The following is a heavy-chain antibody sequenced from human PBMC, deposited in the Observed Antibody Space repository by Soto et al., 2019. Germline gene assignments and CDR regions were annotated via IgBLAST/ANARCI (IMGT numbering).Heavy chain of an antibody. Sequence: GGSLRLSCAISGFSVSSNYLSWVRQAPGKGLEWVSVHYSGGSTYYADSVQGRFTISRDNSKNTLYLQMNSLRAEDTAVYYCASGSSPIAAAGIGYWGQGTLVTVSS. J-gene: IGHJ4*02. CDR2: HYSGGST. CDR1: GFSVSSNY. D-gene: IGHD6-13*01. V-gene: IGHV3-66*02. CDR3: ASGSSPIAAAGIGY.